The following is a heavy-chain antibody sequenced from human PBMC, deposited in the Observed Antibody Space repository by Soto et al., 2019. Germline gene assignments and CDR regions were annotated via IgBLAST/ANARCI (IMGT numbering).Heavy chain of an antibody. V-gene: IGHV1-69*01. CDR1: GGTFNRYA. CDR2: IIPIFGIG. CDR3: ARSAITLFGVVSIPPHYYSEMDV. D-gene: IGHD3-3*01. Sequence: QVQLVQSGAEVKKPGSSVKVSCKASGGTFNRYAISWVRQAPGQGLEWMGGIIPIFGIGNDAQRFQGRVTITADESTGTAYVELSILRSEDTGVYYCARSAITLFGVVSIPPHYYSEMDVWGQGTTVTVSS. J-gene: IGHJ6*02.